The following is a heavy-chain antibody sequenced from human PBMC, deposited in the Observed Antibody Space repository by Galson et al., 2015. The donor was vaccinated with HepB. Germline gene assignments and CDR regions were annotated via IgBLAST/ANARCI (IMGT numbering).Heavy chain of an antibody. CDR3: ARGGVPYGLDV. CDR2: IWYDGSNK. Sequence: SLRLSCAASGFTFSASAIHRVRQASGKGLEWVALIWYDGSNKYYADSVKGRFTISRDNSKNTLYLQMNSLRDEDTAVYYCARGGVPYGLDVWGQGTTVTVSS. J-gene: IGHJ6*02. V-gene: IGHV3-33*08. CDR1: GFTFSASA. D-gene: IGHD2-8*01.